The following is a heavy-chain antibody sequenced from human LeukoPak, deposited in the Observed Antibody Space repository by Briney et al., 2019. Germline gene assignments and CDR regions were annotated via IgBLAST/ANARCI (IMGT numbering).Heavy chain of an antibody. V-gene: IGHV4-34*01. CDR1: GGSISSGGYY. Sequence: PSETLSLTCAVSGGSISSGGYYWSWIRQPPGKGLEWIGEINHSGSTNYNPSLKSRVTISVDTSKNQFSLKLSSVTAADTAVYYCARGSRVYSNYDFWSGYPPPRYYYYGMDVWGQGTTVTVSS. CDR2: INHSGST. D-gene: IGHD3-3*01. CDR3: ARGSRVYSNYDFWSGYPPPRYYYYGMDV. J-gene: IGHJ6*02.